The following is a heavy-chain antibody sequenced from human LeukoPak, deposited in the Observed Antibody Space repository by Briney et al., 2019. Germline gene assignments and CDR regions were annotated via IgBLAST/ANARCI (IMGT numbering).Heavy chain of an antibody. CDR1: GGTFSSYA. CDR3: ARVSLSNYYDSSGYLGDY. Sequence: SVKVSCKASGGTFSSYAISWVRQAPGQGLEWMGGIIPIFGTVNYAQKFQGRVTITADESTSTAYMELSSLRSEDTAVYYCARVSLSNYYDSSGYLGDYWGQGTLVTVSS. D-gene: IGHD3-22*01. J-gene: IGHJ4*02. V-gene: IGHV1-69*13. CDR2: IIPIFGTV.